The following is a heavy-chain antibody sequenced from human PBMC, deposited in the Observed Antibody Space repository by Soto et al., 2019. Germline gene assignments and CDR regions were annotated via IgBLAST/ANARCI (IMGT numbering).Heavy chain of an antibody. D-gene: IGHD3-16*01. CDR3: AKGGGGGTATIISAFDI. V-gene: IGHV3-23*01. CDR1: GFTFTTDA. CDR2: ITSAHT. J-gene: IGHJ3*02. Sequence: EGQLLESGGGLVQPGGSLRLSCAASGFTFTTDAMGWVRQAPGKGLDWVSTITSAHTYYAESVEGRFTISRDNSKNTLYVKVKGLILMYTAGDYWAKGGGGGTATIISAFDIWGQGTM.